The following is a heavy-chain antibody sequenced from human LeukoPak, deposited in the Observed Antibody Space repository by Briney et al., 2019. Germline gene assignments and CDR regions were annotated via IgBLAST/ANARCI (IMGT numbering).Heavy chain of an antibody. D-gene: IGHD3-10*01. CDR2: IYHSGST. J-gene: IGHJ5*02. CDR1: GYSISSGYY. CDR3: ARHTLWEHGSGSLNNWFDP. V-gene: IGHV4-38-2*02. Sequence: SETLSLTCTVSGYSISSGYYWGWIRQPPGKGLEWIGSIYHSGSTYYNPSLKSRVTISVDTSKNQFSLKLSSVTAADTAVYYCARHTLWEHGSGSLNNWFDPWGQGTLVTVSS.